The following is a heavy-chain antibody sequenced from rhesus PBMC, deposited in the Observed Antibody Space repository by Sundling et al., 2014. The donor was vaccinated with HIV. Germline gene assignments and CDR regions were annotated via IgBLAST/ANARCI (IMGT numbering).Heavy chain of an antibody. D-gene: IGHD2-33*01. V-gene: IGHV4-173*01. CDR1: GVSITSSW. Sequence: QVQLQASGPGLVKPSETLSLTCAVSGVSITSSWWSWIRQSPGKGLEWIGRVSGNTGNTDYNPSLQSRVTLSRDLSKSQFSLNLRSLTAADTAVYYCTRESPAHCSDNGCSSYALDSWGQGVVVTVSS. CDR3: TRESPAHCSDNGCSSYALDS. J-gene: IGHJ6*01. CDR2: VSGNTGNT.